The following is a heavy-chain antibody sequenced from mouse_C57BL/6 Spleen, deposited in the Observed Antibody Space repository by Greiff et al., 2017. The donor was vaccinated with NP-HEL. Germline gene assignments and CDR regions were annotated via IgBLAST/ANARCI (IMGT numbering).Heavy chain of an antibody. J-gene: IGHJ1*03. CDR2: ISSGGDYI. Sequence: EVQLVESGEGLVKPGGSLKLSCAASGFTFSSYAMSWVRQTPEKRLEWVAYISSGGDYIYYADTLKGRFTISRDNARNTLYLQMSSLKSEDTAMYYCTRAYYYGSSSYWYFDVWGTGTTVTVSS. D-gene: IGHD1-1*01. CDR3: TRAYYYGSSSYWYFDV. CDR1: GFTFSSYA. V-gene: IGHV5-9-1*02.